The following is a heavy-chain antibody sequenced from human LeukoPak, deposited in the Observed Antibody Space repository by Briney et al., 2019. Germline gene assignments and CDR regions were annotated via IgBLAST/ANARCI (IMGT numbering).Heavy chain of an antibody. CDR3: AREKDCSSISCYDDYYYMDV. J-gene: IGHJ6*03. V-gene: IGHV4-38-2*02. Sequence: PSETLSLTCTVSGYSISSGYYWGWIRQPPGKGLEWIGSIYHSGSTYYNPSLKSRVTISVDTSKNQFSLKLSSVTAADTAVYYCAREKDCSSISCYDDYYYMDVWGKGTTVTVSS. D-gene: IGHD2-2*01. CDR2: IYHSGST. CDR1: GYSISSGYY.